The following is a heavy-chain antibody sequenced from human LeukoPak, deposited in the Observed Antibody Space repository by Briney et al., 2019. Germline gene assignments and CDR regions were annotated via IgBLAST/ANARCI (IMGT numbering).Heavy chain of an antibody. Sequence: GGSLRLSCAASGFTFSSYWMSWVRQAPGKGLEWVANIKQDGSAKYYVDSVKGRFTIPRDNAKNSLYLQMNSLRAEDTAVYYCARDNDLLRYFDWPLDYWGQGTLVTVSS. CDR2: IKQDGSAK. CDR3: ARDNDLLRYFDWPLDY. V-gene: IGHV3-7*01. J-gene: IGHJ4*02. CDR1: GFTFSSYW. D-gene: IGHD3-9*01.